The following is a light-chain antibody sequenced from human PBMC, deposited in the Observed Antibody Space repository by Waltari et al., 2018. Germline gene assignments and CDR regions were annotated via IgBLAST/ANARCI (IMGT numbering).Light chain of an antibody. CDR1: NSNIGRNS. CDR2: RSK. V-gene: IGLV1-47*01. CDR3: GAWDDSLSVSYV. Sequence: QSVLTQPPSASGTPGQTVTISCSGTNSNIGRNSVFWYQQLPGTAPKLLICRSKRGPSGFPDVFSGSNSGTSASLAIRGLRSEDEADYYCGAWDDSLSVSYVFGSGTKVTV. J-gene: IGLJ1*01.